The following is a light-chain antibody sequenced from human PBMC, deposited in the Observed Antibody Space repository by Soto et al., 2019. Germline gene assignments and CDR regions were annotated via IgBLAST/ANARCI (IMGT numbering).Light chain of an antibody. J-gene: IGKJ1*01. CDR2: KAS. Sequence: DIQMTQSPSTLSASVGDRGTITCRGSQSISSWLAWYQQKPGKAPKLLIYKASSLESGVPSRFSGSGSGTEFTLTISSLQPDDFATYYCQQYNSYSRTFGQGTKV. CDR1: QSISSW. V-gene: IGKV1-5*03. CDR3: QQYNSYSRT.